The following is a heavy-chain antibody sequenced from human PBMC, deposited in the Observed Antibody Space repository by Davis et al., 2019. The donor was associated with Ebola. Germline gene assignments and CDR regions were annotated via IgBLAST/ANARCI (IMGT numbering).Heavy chain of an antibody. V-gene: IGHV1-46*01. CDR2: INPSGGST. D-gene: IGHD6-13*01. CDR1: GYTFTSYY. J-gene: IGHJ5*02. CDR3: ARDSIAAVGRWFDP. Sequence: AASVTVSCKASGYTFTSYYIHWVRQAPGQGLAWMGAINPSGGSTSYAQKFQGRVTMTRDTSSSTVYMELSSLRSEDTAVYYCARDSIAAVGRWFDPWGQGTLVTGSS.